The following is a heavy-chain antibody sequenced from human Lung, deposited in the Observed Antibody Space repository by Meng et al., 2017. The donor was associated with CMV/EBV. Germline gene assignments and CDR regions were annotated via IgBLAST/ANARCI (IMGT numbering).Heavy chain of an antibody. Sequence: ASXXVSXKASGYTFTSYDIHWVRQATGQGLEWMGWMNPNSGNTAYAPKFQGRLTMTRNTSINTAYMELSSLRSEDTAIYYCTRGRGSTHKGNWFDPWGQGTLVTVSS. CDR1: GYTFTSYD. CDR3: TRGRGSTHKGNWFDP. V-gene: IGHV1-8*01. D-gene: IGHD3-10*01. J-gene: IGHJ5*02. CDR2: MNPNSGNT.